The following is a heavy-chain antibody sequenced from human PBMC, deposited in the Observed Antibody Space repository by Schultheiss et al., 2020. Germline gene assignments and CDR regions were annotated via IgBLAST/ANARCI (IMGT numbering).Heavy chain of an antibody. Sequence: SETLSLTCTVSGGSISSGGYYWSWLRQHPGKGLEWIGYIYYSGSTYYNPSLKSRVTISVDTSKNQFSLKLSSVTAADTAVYYCATLQTGYLHAWGPGTLVTVAS. CDR2: IYYSGST. J-gene: IGHJ4*02. CDR3: ATLQTGYLHA. CDR1: GGSISSGGYY. D-gene: IGHD1-14*01. V-gene: IGHV4-31*03.